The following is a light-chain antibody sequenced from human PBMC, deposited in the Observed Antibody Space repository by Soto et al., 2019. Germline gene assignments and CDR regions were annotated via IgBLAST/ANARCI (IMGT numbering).Light chain of an antibody. V-gene: IGKV3-11*01. CDR2: DAT. CDR1: QSVSSY. CDR3: QQCTNWLIT. J-gene: IGKJ5*01. Sequence: EIVLTQSPATLSLSPGERATLSCRASQSVSSYLAWYQQKPGQAPRLLIYDATNRATGIPARFSGSGTGTDFPLTTSSLEPEDSTVYYCQQCTNWLITFGKGTRLEMK.